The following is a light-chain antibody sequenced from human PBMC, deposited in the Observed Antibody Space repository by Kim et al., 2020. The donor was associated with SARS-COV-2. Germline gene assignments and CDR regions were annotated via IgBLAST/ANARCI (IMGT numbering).Light chain of an antibody. J-gene: IGLJ2*01. V-gene: IGLV3-21*04. CDR3: QVWNTSTEHPV. Sequence: APGKTARIYCGGNNIGSKSVHWYQQKPGQAPVLVIYYDSDRPSGIPERFSGSNSGNTATLTISRVEAGDEGDYYCQVWNTSTEHPVFGGGTQLTVL. CDR2: YDS. CDR1: NIGSKS.